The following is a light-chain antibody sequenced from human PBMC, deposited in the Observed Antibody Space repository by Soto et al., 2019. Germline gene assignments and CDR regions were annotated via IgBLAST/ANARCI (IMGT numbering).Light chain of an antibody. J-gene: IGKJ2*01. CDR3: QQSYTTPVYS. V-gene: IGKV1-39*01. CDR1: QSISRY. CDR2: AAS. Sequence: DIQMTQSPSSLSASVGDRVTITCRASQSISRYLNWYQQKPGKAPKLLIYAASNLQSGVPSRFSGSGSGTDFTLTISSLQPEDFATYFCQQSYTTPVYSFGQGTKVDIK.